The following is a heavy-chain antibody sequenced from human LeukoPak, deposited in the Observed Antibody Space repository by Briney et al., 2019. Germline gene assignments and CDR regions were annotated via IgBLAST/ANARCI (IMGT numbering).Heavy chain of an antibody. V-gene: IGHV4-59*01. Sequence: SETLSLTCTVSGGSISSYYWSWIRQPPGKGLEWIGYIYYSGSTNYNPSLKSRVTISVDTSKNQFSLKLSSVTAADTAVYYCARAEDYDSSGYYPDAFDIWGQGTMVTVSS. CDR3: ARAEDYDSSGYYPDAFDI. CDR2: IYYSGST. J-gene: IGHJ3*02. CDR1: GGSISSYY. D-gene: IGHD3-22*01.